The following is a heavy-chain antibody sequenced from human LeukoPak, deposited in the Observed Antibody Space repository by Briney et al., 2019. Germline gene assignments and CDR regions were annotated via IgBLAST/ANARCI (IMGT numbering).Heavy chain of an antibody. CDR1: GFTFSSYG. Sequence: GGSLRLSCAASGFTFSSYGMHWVRQAPGKGLEWVAVISHDGNNNYYSDSVEGRFTISRDNSKNTLDLQMNSLRAEDTAVYYCAKDGPPVAFDYWGQGTLVTVSS. CDR3: AKDGPPVAFDY. D-gene: IGHD3/OR15-3a*01. V-gene: IGHV3-30*18. J-gene: IGHJ4*02. CDR2: ISHDGNNN.